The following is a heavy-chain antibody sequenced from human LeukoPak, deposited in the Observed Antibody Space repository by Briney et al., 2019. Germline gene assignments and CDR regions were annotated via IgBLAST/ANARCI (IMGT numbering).Heavy chain of an antibody. CDR2: IFGRGGSA. Sequence: GGSLKPSFAASEFTFNSYAIYWVRQAPGKGLEGFSGIFGRGGSAHYADSVKGRFTISRDNSKNTVYLQMDSLRVEDTAVYYCGKTTTGYSSGRYPGWPVDYWGQGTLVTVSS. D-gene: IGHD6-19*01. J-gene: IGHJ4*02. V-gene: IGHV3-23*01. CDR1: EFTFNSYA. CDR3: GKTTTGYSSGRYPGWPVDY.